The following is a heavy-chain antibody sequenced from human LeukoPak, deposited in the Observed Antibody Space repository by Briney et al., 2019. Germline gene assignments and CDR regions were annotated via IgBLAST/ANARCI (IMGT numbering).Heavy chain of an antibody. CDR1: GGSISSSSYY. Sequence: SETLSLTCTVSGGSISSSSYYWAWIRQPPGKGLEWIGSIHYSGSTYYNPSLQSRVTISIDTSKNQFSLKLRFVTAADTAVYYCARRTRYYYYYMDVWGKGTTVTISS. CDR2: IHYSGST. CDR3: ARRTRYYYYYMDV. V-gene: IGHV4-39*07. J-gene: IGHJ6*03.